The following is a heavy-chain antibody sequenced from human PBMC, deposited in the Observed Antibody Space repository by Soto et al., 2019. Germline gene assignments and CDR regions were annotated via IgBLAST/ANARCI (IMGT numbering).Heavy chain of an antibody. CDR1: GFTFSDYT. CDR2: IRSEVYSYAT. J-gene: IGHJ6*02. CDR3: SRCSGSYGMDV. D-gene: IGHD3-10*02. Sequence: EVQLVESGGGLVQPGGSLKVSCAASGFTFSDYTIHWVRQASGKGLEWVGRIRSEVYSYATVCAASVKDRFTISRDDSKNTAYLQMNSLKFEDTAVYYFSRCSGSYGMDVGCQGTTVTVSS. V-gene: IGHV3-73*02.